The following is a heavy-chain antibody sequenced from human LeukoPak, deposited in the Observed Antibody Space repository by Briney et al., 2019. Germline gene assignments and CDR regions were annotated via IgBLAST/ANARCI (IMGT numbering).Heavy chain of an antibody. Sequence: PGGSLRLSCGGSGFTFSTYALSWVRQAPGKGLEWVSSISGSGGSTYYADSVKGRFTISRDNSKNTLDLQMNSLSAEDTAVYYCAKVPATMKYNYFDLWGQGTLVTVSS. CDR1: GFTFSTYA. CDR2: ISGSGGST. CDR3: AKVPATMKYNYFDL. V-gene: IGHV3-23*01. D-gene: IGHD2-2*01. J-gene: IGHJ5*02.